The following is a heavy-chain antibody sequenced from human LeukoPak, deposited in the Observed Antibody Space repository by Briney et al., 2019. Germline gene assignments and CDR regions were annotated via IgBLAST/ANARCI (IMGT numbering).Heavy chain of an antibody. CDR2: ISNNGGYT. CDR1: GFTFSSSA. Sequence: PGGSLRLSCAASGFTFSSSAMSWVRQAPGKGLEWVSAISNNGGYTYYADSVQGRFTISRDNSKSTLYLQMNSLRAEDTAVYYCARDQLELRAFDYWGQGTLVTVSS. V-gene: IGHV3-23*01. CDR3: ARDQLELRAFDY. J-gene: IGHJ4*02. D-gene: IGHD1-7*01.